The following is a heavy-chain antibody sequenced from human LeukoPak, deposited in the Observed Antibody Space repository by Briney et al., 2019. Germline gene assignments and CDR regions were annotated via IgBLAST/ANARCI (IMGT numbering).Heavy chain of an antibody. CDR3: ARVLGYYGSGSYYKEDAFDI. CDR2: ISAYNGNT. CDR1: GYTFTSYG. J-gene: IGHJ3*02. D-gene: IGHD3-10*01. V-gene: IGHV1-18*01. Sequence: GASVKVSCKASGYTFTSYGISWVRRAPGQGLEWMGWISAYNGNTNYAQKLQGRVTMTTDTSTSTAYMELRSLRSDDTAVYYCARVLGYYGSGSYYKEDAFDIWGQGTMVTVSS.